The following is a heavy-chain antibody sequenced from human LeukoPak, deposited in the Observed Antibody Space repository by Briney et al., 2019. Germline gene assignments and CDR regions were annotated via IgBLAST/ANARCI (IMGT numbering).Heavy chain of an antibody. D-gene: IGHD4-17*01. CDR1: GFTFDDYG. CDR3: ARERTTVTTKAFDI. CDR2: INWNGGST. J-gene: IGHJ3*02. V-gene: IGHV3-20*04. Sequence: GGSLRLSCAASGFTFDDYGMSWVRQAPGKGLEWVSGINWNGGSTGYADSVKGRFTISRDNAKNSLYLQMNSLRAEDTALYYCARERTTVTTKAFDIWGQGTMVTVSS.